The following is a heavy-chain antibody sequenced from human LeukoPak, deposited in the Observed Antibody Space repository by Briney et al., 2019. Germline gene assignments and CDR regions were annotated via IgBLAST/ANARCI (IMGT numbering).Heavy chain of an antibody. V-gene: IGHV3-30-3*01. CDR3: AKDAQRGYYDFWSGYPIEEYYMDV. CDR2: ISSDGNSK. J-gene: IGHJ6*03. D-gene: IGHD3-3*01. CDR1: GFSFSSYS. Sequence: PGGSLRLSCAASGFSFSSYSIHWVRQAPGKGLEWVAVISSDGNSKNFALPVKGRFTISRDNSKNTLYLQMNSLRAEDTAVYYCAKDAQRGYYDFWSGYPIEEYYMDVWGKGTTVTVSS.